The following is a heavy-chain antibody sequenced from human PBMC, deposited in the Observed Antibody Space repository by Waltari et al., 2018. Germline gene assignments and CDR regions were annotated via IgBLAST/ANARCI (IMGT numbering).Heavy chain of an antibody. V-gene: IGHV1-8*01. Sequence: QVQLVQSGAEVKKPGASVKVSCKASGYTFTSYDINWVRQATGQGLEWMGWMNPNSCNTGYGWKVQGRVTMTRNTSRSTAYMELSSLRSEDTAVYYWAREDDYYDSSGYSYWGQGTLVTVSS. CDR1: GYTFTSYD. D-gene: IGHD3-22*01. CDR2: MNPNSCNT. CDR3: AREDDYYDSSGYSY. J-gene: IGHJ4*02.